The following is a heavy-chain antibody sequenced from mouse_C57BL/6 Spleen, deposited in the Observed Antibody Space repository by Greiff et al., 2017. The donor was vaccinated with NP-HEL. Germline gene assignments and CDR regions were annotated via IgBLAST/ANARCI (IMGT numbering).Heavy chain of an antibody. Sequence: VQLQQSGAELARPGASVKLSCKASGYTFTSYGISWVKQRTGQGLEWIGEIYPRSGNTYYNEKFKGKATLTADKSSRTAYMELRSLTSEDSAVYFCARYSPLYYGSSYGYFDVWGTGTTVTVSS. CDR3: ARYSPLYYGSSYGYFDV. CDR2: IYPRSGNT. CDR1: GYTFTSYG. J-gene: IGHJ1*03. V-gene: IGHV1-81*01. D-gene: IGHD1-1*01.